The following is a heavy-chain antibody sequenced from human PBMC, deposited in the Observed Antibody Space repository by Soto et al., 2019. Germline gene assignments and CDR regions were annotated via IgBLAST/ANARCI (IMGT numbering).Heavy chain of an antibody. J-gene: IGHJ5*02. CDR3: ARGVITMVRGVIITNWFDP. D-gene: IGHD3-10*01. V-gene: IGHV1-2*04. CDR2: INPNSGGT. CDR1: GYTFTGYY. Sequence: QVQLVQSGAEVKKPGASVKVSCKASGYTFTGYYMHWVRQAPGQGLEWMGWINPNSGGTNYAQKFQGWVTMTRDTSISTAYMELSRLRSDDTAVYYCARGVITMVRGVIITNWFDPWGQGTLVTVSS.